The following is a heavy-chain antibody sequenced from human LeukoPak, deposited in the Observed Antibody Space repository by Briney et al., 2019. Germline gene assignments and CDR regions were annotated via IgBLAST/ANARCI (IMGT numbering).Heavy chain of an antibody. D-gene: IGHD3-10*01. CDR3: AKDFSPSDYYGSGSSNWFDP. CDR2: ISGSGGST. J-gene: IGHJ5*02. Sequence: PGGSLRLSCAASGFTFSSYAMSWVRQAPGKGLEWVSAISGSGGSTYYADSVKGRFTISRDNSKNTLYLQMNSLRAEDTAVYYCAKDFSPSDYYGSGSSNWFDPWGQGTLVTVSS. V-gene: IGHV3-23*01. CDR1: GFTFSSYA.